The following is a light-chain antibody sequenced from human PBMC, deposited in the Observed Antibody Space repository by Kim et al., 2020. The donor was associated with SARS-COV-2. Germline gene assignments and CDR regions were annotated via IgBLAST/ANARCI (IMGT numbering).Light chain of an antibody. V-gene: IGKV1-5*03. J-gene: IGKJ1*01. Sequence: DIQMTQSPSTLSASVGDRVTITCRASQSISSWLAWYQQKPGKAPKLLIYKATALESGVPLRFSGRRSGTEFTLTISSLQPDDFATYYCQQYNVYSRTFGQGTKVDIK. CDR2: KAT. CDR3: QQYNVYSRT. CDR1: QSISSW.